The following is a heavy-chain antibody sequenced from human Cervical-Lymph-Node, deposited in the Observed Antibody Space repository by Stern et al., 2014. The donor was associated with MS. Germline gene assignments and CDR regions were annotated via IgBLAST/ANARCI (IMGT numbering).Heavy chain of an antibody. CDR2: INPNGGRA. Sequence: QVQLVQSGAEVMKPGASVNVSCKASGYTFTDYSIQWVRQVHGQGLEWMGMINPNGGRATYPRKFRGRVTMTSDTSTATVKMELNSLRSEDTAVYYCARVAPTVGAAYWGQGTLVTVSS. J-gene: IGHJ4*02. V-gene: IGHV1-46*01. D-gene: IGHD1-26*01. CDR1: GYTFTDYS. CDR3: ARVAPTVGAAY.